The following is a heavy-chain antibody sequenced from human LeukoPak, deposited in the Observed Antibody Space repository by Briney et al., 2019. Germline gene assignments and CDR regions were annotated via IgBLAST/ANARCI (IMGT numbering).Heavy chain of an antibody. J-gene: IGHJ4*02. CDR1: GFTVSSNY. Sequence: GGSLRLSCAASGFTVSSNYMSWVRQAPGKGLEWVSVIYSGGSTYYADSVKGRFTISRDNSKNTLYLQMNSLRAEDTAVYYCASFGVIAEYYFDYWGQGTLVTVSS. CDR2: IYSGGST. CDR3: ASFGVIAEYYFDY. V-gene: IGHV3-66*01. D-gene: IGHD3-10*01.